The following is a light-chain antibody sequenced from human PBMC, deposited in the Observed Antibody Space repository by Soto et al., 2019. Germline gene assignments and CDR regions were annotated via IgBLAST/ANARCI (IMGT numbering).Light chain of an antibody. Sequence: QAVLTQPPSVSGAPGQRVTISCTGGSSNIGAGYDVHWYQKLPGTAPKLLIYANSNRPSGVPDRFSGSKSGTSASLAITGLQVEDEADYYCQSYDSSLSALFGGGTKLTVL. CDR3: QSYDSSLSAL. CDR1: SSNIGAGYD. V-gene: IGLV1-40*01. CDR2: ANS. J-gene: IGLJ3*02.